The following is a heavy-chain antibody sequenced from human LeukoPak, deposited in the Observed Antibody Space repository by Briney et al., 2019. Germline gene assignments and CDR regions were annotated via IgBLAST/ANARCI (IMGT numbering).Heavy chain of an antibody. V-gene: IGHV3-23*01. Sequence: PGGSLRLSCAAPGFTFRSYAMSWVRQTPGKGPEWVSTLSGSGGSTYYAYSVKGRFTISRDNSKNTLYLQMNSLGAEDTAVYYCAKEWAVATIGGAFDIWGQGTMVTVSS. CDR1: GFTFRSYA. J-gene: IGHJ3*02. CDR2: LSGSGGST. CDR3: AKEWAVATIGGAFDI. D-gene: IGHD5-12*01.